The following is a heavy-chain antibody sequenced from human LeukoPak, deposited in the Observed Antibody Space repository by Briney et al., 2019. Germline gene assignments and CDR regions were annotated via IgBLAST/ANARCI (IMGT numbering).Heavy chain of an antibody. CDR3: ARDCDRSGYYCY. CDR2: ISGDNGST. CDR1: GYTFTSLG. Sequence: GASVKVSCKASGYTFTSLGISWVRQAPGQGLEWMGWISGDNGSTYYAQKLQGRVTLTTDTSTSTAYMELRSLRSDDTAVYYCARDCDRSGYYCYWGQGTQVTVSS. J-gene: IGHJ4*02. V-gene: IGHV1-18*01. D-gene: IGHD3-22*01.